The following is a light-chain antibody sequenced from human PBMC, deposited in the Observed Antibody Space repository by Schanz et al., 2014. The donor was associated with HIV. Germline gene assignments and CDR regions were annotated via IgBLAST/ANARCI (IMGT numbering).Light chain of an antibody. J-gene: IGKJ2*01. Sequence: ETVMTQSPATLSVSPGERASLSCRASQSVSNNLAWYQHKPGQAPRLLIYGAFTRATGIPVRFSGRGSGTEFTLTISGLQSEDFALYYCQQYSDWPPSTFGQGTKVEIK. CDR2: GAF. V-gene: IGKV3-15*01. CDR1: QSVSNN. CDR3: QQYSDWPPST.